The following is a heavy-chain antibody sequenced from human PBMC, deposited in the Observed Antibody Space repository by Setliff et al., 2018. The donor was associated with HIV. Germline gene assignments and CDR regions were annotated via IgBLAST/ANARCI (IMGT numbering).Heavy chain of an antibody. CDR3: ARRSGWSLDY. J-gene: IGHJ4*02. D-gene: IGHD6-19*01. Sequence: PSETLSLTCAVYGGSFSGYYWSWIRQPPGKGLEWIGEIIHSGSTNYNPSLKSRVTISVDTSRNQFSLKLSSVTAAGTAVYYCARRSGWSLDYWGQGTLVTVSS. CDR2: IIHSGST. V-gene: IGHV4-34*12. CDR1: GGSFSGYY.